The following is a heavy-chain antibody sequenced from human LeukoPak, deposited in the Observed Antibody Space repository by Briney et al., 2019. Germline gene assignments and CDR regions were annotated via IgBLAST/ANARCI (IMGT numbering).Heavy chain of an antibody. CDR1: GYTFTNYG. CDR3: ATCSGGSCYPDAFDI. Sequence: GASVKVSCKASGYTFTNYGISWVRQAPGQGLEWMGWISAYNGNTNYAQKLQGRVTMTTDTSTSTAYMELRSLRSDDTAVYYCATCSGGSCYPDAFDIWGQGTMVPVSS. D-gene: IGHD2-15*01. V-gene: IGHV1-18*01. CDR2: ISAYNGNT. J-gene: IGHJ3*02.